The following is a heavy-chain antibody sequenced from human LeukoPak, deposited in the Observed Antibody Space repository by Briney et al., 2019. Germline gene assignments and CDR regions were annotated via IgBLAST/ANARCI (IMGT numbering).Heavy chain of an antibody. V-gene: IGHV4-30-2*01. J-gene: IGHJ4*02. D-gene: IGHD5-18*01. CDR3: ARELWLPETSGFDY. CDR1: GGSISSGGYY. Sequence: TLSLTCTVSGGSISSGGYYWSWIRQPPGKGLEWIGYIYHSGSTYYNPSLKSRVTISVDRSKNQFSLKLSSVTAADTAVYYCARELWLPETSGFDYWGQGTLVTVSS. CDR2: IYHSGST.